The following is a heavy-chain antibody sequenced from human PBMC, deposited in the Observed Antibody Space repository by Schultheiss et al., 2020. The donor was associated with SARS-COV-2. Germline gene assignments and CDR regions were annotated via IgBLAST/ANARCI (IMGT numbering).Heavy chain of an antibody. CDR1: GFNIGHYV. J-gene: IGHJ4*02. Sequence: GGSLRLSCTASGFNIGHYVMSWVRQAPGKGPEWVSSFSGRGGATSYADFVKGRFTISRDTSKNTLYLQMNSLRAEDTAVYYCARDPGYSGSYYDYWGQGTLVTVSS. D-gene: IGHD1-26*01. V-gene: IGHV3-23*01. CDR2: FSGRGGAT. CDR3: ARDPGYSGSYYDY.